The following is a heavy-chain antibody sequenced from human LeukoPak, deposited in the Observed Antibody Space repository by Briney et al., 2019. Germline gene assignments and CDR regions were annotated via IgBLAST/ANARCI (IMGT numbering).Heavy chain of an antibody. CDR3: AIGGYYFGY. V-gene: IGHV3-7*02. CDR2: INLDGSEE. Sequence: GGSLRLSCAASGFTFSNAWMSWVRQAPGKGLEWVANINLDGSEESYVDSVKGRFTISRDNAKNSLYLQMNSLRAEDTAVFYCAIGGYYFGYWGQGTLVTVSS. J-gene: IGHJ4*02. CDR1: GFTFSNAW. D-gene: IGHD3-22*01.